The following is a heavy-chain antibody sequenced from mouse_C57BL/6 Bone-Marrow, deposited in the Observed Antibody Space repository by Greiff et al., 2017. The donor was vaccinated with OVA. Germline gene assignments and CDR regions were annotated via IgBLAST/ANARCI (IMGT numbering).Heavy chain of an antibody. D-gene: IGHD2-12*01. CDR2: IFPGSGST. CDR1: GYTFTDYY. V-gene: IGHV1-75*01. J-gene: IGHJ2*01. Sequence: QVHVKQSGPELVKPGASVKISCKASGYTFTDYYINWVKQRPGQGLEWIGWIFPGSGSTYYNEKFKGKATLTVDKSSSTAYMLLSSLTSEDSAVYFCARSIPGPGFDYWGQGTTLTVSS. CDR3: ARSIPGPGFDY.